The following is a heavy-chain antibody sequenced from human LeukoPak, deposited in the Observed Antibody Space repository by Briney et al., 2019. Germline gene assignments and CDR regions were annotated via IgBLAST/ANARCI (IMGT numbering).Heavy chain of an antibody. D-gene: IGHD3-3*01. J-gene: IGHJ4*02. V-gene: IGHV3-23*01. CDR2: ISGSGGST. CDR1: GFTFSSYA. Sequence: GGSLRLSCAASGFTFSSYAMSWVCQARGKGLEWVSAISGSGGSTYYADSVKGRFTISRDNSKNTLYLQMNSLRAEDTAVYYCAKSNYDFWSGYYGNRYYFDYWGQGTLLTVSS. CDR3: AKSNYDFWSGYYGNRYYFDY.